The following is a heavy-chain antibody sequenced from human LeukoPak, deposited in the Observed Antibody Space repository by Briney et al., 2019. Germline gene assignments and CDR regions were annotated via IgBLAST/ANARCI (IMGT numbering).Heavy chain of an antibody. D-gene: IGHD1-7*01. V-gene: IGHV3-23*01. CDR2: ISGSGGST. CDR1: GFTFSSYE. J-gene: IGHJ6*03. Sequence: GGSLRLSCAASGFTFSSYEMNWVRQAPGKGLEWVSAISGSGGSTYYADSGKGRFTISRENSKKTLYLQMNSLRAEDAAVYYCAKPGTDSSFDYYYYMDVWGKGTTVTVSS. CDR3: AKPGTDSSFDYYYYMDV.